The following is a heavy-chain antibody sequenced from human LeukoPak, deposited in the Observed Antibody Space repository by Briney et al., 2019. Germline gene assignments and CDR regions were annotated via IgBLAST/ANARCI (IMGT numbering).Heavy chain of an antibody. J-gene: IGHJ4*02. Sequence: SQTLSLICTVSGGSISSGGYYWSWIRQHPGKGLEWIGYIYYSGSTNYNPSLKSRVTISVDTSKNQFSLKLSSVTAADTAVYYCAGTQWQDPINDYWGQGTLVTVSS. CDR1: GGSISSGGYY. CDR2: IYYSGST. V-gene: IGHV4-31*03. CDR3: AGTQWQDPINDY. D-gene: IGHD6-19*01.